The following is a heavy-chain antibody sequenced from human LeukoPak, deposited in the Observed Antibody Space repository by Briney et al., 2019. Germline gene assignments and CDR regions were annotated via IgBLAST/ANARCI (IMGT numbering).Heavy chain of an antibody. CDR2: INGDGRNI. V-gene: IGHV3-74*01. Sequence: GGSLRLSCVASGFTFSSYWMHWVRQDPRKGLVWVSRINGDGRNINYADSVRGRFTISRDNAKNTLYLQMNTLRVEDTAVYYCTRDLMNYDVSTGLHHYYMDVWGQGTTVTVSS. CDR1: GFTFSSYW. D-gene: IGHD3-9*01. CDR3: TRDLMNYDVSTGLHHYYMDV. J-gene: IGHJ6*02.